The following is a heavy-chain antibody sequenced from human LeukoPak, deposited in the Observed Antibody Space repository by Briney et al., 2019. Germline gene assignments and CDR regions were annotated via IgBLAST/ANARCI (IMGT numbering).Heavy chain of an antibody. V-gene: IGHV1-69*05. D-gene: IGHD3-3*01. CDR2: IIPIFGTA. J-gene: IGHJ3*02. CDR1: GGTFSSYA. CDR3: ARPNYDFWSGQGAFDI. Sequence: SVKVSCKASGGTFSSYAISWVRQAPGQGLEWMGGIIPIFGTANYAQKFQGRVTITTDESTSTAYMELSSLRSEDTAVYYCARPNYDFWSGQGAFDIWGQGTMVTVSS.